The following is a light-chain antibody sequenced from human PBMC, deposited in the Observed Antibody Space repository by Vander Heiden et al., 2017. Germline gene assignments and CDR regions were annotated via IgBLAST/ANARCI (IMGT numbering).Light chain of an antibody. CDR3: QQSYTTPPN. J-gene: IGKJ2*01. V-gene: IGKV1-39*01. CDR2: AAS. CDR1: QSISSF. Sequence: DIQMTQSPSSLSASVGDRVTVTCRASQSISSFLNWYQQKPGKAPKLLIYAASSLQSGVPSRFSGSGSGTDFTLTISSLQPEDFAAYYCQQSYTTPPNVGQGTKLEIK.